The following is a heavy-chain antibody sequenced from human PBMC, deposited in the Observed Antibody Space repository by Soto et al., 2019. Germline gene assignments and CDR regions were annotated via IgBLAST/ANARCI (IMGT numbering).Heavy chain of an antibody. D-gene: IGHD6-19*01. CDR2: IYYSGST. Sequence: SETLSLTCTVSGGSISSSSYYWGWIRQPPGKGLEWIGSIYYSGSTYYNPSLKSRVTISVDTSKNQFSLKLSSVTAADTAVYYCARRRWAGWYFEDWGQGTRVTVSS. CDR3: ARRRWAGWYFED. J-gene: IGHJ4*02. V-gene: IGHV4-39*01. CDR1: GGSISSSSYY.